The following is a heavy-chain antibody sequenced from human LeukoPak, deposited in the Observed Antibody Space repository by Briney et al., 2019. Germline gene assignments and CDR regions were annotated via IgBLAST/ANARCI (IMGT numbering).Heavy chain of an antibody. CDR1: GYTLTELS. J-gene: IGHJ6*02. CDR3: ATDSSGSYPEAYGMDV. Sequence: ASVKVSCKVSGYTLTELSMHWVRQAPGKGLEWMGGFDPEDGETIYAQKFQGRVTMTEDTSTDTAYMELSSLRSEDTAVYYCATDSSGSYPEAYGMDVWGQGTTVTVSS. D-gene: IGHD1-26*01. V-gene: IGHV1-24*01. CDR2: FDPEDGET.